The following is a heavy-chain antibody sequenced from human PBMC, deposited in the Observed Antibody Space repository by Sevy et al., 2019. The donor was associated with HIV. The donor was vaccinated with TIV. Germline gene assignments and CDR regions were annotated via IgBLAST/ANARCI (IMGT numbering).Heavy chain of an antibody. D-gene: IGHD4-17*01. CDR3: ARHASQGDYPLDL. Sequence: SETLSLTCAVSGGSISSYYWSWIRQPPGKGLEFIGWIHYSGKTKYNPSVSSRVSLSVDTSRNQFSLKLYSLTAADTAVYYCARHASQGDYPLDLWGKGTLVTVSS. CDR2: IHYSGKT. CDR1: GGSISSYY. J-gene: IGHJ4*02. V-gene: IGHV4-59*08.